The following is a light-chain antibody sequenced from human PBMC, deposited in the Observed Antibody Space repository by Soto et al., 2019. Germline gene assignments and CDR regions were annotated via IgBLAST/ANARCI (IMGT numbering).Light chain of an antibody. CDR1: QSVSSY. V-gene: IGKV3-11*01. CDR3: QQYGRSPWT. Sequence: EIVLTQSPATLSLSPGERATLSCRASQSVSSYLAWYQQKPGQAPRLLIYDASNRATGIPARFSGSGSGTDFTLTITSLQSEDLGVYYCQQYGRSPWTFGQGTKVDIK. J-gene: IGKJ1*01. CDR2: DAS.